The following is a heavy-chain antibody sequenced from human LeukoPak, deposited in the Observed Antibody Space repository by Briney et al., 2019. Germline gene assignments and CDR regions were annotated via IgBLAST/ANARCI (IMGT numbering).Heavy chain of an antibody. V-gene: IGHV3-23*01. CDR2: ISGSGGST. CDR3: ASPGAAYDFWSGYPFDY. Sequence: GGSLRLPCAASGFTFSDYYMNWIRQTPGKGLEWVSAISGSGGSTYYADSVKGRFTISRDNSKNTLYLQMNSLRAEDTAVYYCASPGAAYDFWSGYPFDYWGQGTLVTVSS. J-gene: IGHJ4*02. D-gene: IGHD3-3*01. CDR1: GFTFSDYY.